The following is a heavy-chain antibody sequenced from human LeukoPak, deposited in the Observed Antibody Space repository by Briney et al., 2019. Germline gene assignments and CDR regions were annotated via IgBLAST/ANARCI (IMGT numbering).Heavy chain of an antibody. CDR1: GFTFSSHW. J-gene: IGHJ3*02. Sequence: GGSLRLSCAASGFTFSSHWMSWVRQAPGNGLEWVADIKQDGSQKYYVDSVRGRFTISRDNAKKSLYLQMNRLRAEDTAVYYCARDFYDFWSGYYTGMAFDIWGQGTMVTVSS. V-gene: IGHV3-7*03. CDR3: ARDFYDFWSGYYTGMAFDI. CDR2: IKQDGSQK. D-gene: IGHD3-3*01.